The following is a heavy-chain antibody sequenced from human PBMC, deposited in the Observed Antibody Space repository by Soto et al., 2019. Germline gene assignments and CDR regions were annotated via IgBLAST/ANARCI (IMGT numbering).Heavy chain of an antibody. CDR1: GYTFTTYN. CDR3: ARRSGSSGSTLDY. CDR2: MNPNSGSS. V-gene: IGHV1-8*01. J-gene: IGHJ4*02. Sequence: QVQLVQSGAEVKKPGASVKVSCKASGYTFTTYNINWVRQASGQGLEWMGWMNPNSGSSGSAQKFQGRVTMTRNTSISTAYMEVSSLISDDTAVYYCARRSGSSGSTLDYWGQGTLVTVSS. D-gene: IGHD6-19*01.